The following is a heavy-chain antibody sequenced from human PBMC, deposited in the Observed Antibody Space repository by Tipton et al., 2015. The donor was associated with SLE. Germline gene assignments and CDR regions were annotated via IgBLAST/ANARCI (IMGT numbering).Heavy chain of an antibody. CDR1: GGSFTDYF. Sequence: TLSLTCAVYGGSFTDYFCSWIRQPPGKGLEWIGEINHSGTTNYNPSLKGRVSISIDTSKNQFSLELSSVTAADMAVYYCSRDVPSSGYPQNWLDPWGQGTPVTVSS. CDR3: SRDVPSSGYPQNWLDP. D-gene: IGHD5-12*01. CDR2: INHSGTT. V-gene: IGHV4-34*09. J-gene: IGHJ5*02.